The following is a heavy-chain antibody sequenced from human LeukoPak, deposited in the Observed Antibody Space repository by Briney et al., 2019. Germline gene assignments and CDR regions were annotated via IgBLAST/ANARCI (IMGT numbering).Heavy chain of an antibody. Sequence: SQTLSLTCAVSGGSISSGGYSWSWIRQPPGKGLEWIGYIYHSGSTNYNPSLKSRVSMSVHTSKNQFSLKLSSVTAADTAVYYCARERRSGTYYYFDYWGQGILVTVSS. CDR2: IYHSGST. CDR3: ARERRSGTYYYFDY. D-gene: IGHD3-10*01. V-gene: IGHV4-30-2*01. CDR1: GGSISSGGYS. J-gene: IGHJ4*02.